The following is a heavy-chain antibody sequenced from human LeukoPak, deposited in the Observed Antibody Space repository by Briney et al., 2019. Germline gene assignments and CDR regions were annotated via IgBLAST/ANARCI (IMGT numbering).Heavy chain of an antibody. CDR1: GFTFSSYA. J-gene: IGHJ4*02. CDR3: AKAYQGEGY. D-gene: IGHD2-2*01. CDR2: ISSNGGST. Sequence: GGSLRLSCAASGFTFSSYAMHWVRQAPGKGLEYVSAISSNGGSTYYANSVKGRFTISRDNSKNTLYLQMNSLRAEDTAVYYCAKAYQGEGYWGQGTLVTVSS. V-gene: IGHV3-64*01.